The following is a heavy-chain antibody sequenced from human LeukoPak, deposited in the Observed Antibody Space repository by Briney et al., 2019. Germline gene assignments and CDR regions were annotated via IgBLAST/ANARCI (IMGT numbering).Heavy chain of an antibody. D-gene: IGHD5-18*01. CDR2: ISYDGSNK. V-gene: IGHV3-30*18. J-gene: IGHJ4*02. CDR3: AKALYSYGYGY. Sequence: GRSLRLSCAASGFTFSSYGMHWVRQAPGKGLEWVAVISYDGSNKYYADSVKGRFTISRDNSKNTLYLQINSLRAEDTAVYYCAKALYSYGYGYWGQGTLVTVSS. CDR1: GFTFSSYG.